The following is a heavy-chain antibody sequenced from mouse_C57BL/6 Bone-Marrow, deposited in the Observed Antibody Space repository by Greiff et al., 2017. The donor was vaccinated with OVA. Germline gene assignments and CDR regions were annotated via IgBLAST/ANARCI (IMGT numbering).Heavy chain of an antibody. V-gene: IGHV14-4*01. CDR2: IDPENGDT. Sequence: VHVKQSGAELVRPGASVKLSCTASGFNIKDDYMHWVKQRPEQGLEWIGWIDPENGDTEYASKFQGKATITADTSSNTAYLQLSSLTSEDTAVYYCTTSNWGVYYAMDYWGQGTSVTVSS. CDR1: GFNIKDDY. D-gene: IGHD4-1*01. J-gene: IGHJ4*01. CDR3: TTSNWGVYYAMDY.